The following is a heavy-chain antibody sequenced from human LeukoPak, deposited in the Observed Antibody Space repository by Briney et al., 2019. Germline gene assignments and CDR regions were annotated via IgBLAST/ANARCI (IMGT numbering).Heavy chain of an antibody. D-gene: IGHD3-10*01. CDR3: AREYTMVRGVIITGWFDP. CDR2: INHSGST. V-gene: IGHV4-34*01. CDR1: GGSFSGYY. Sequence: KPSETLSLTCAVYGGSFSGYYWGWIRQPPGKGVEWIGEINHSGSTNYNPSLKSRVTISVDTSKNQFSLKLSSVTAADTAVYYCAREYTMVRGVIITGWFDPWGQGTLVTVSS. J-gene: IGHJ5*02.